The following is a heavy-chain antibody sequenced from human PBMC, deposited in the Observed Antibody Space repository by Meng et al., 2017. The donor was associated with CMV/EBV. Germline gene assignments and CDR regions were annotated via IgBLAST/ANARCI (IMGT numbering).Heavy chain of an antibody. CDR2: IIPILGIA. D-gene: IGHD2-2*01. CDR1: GGTFSGYT. CDR3: AREAGGREYCSSTSCSFDY. Sequence: SVKVSCKASGGTFSGYTISWVRQAPGQGLEWMGRIIPILGIANYAQKFQGRVTITADKSTSTAYMELSSLRSEDTAVYYCAREAGGREYCSSTSCSFDYWGQGTLVTVSS. V-gene: IGHV1-69*04. J-gene: IGHJ4*02.